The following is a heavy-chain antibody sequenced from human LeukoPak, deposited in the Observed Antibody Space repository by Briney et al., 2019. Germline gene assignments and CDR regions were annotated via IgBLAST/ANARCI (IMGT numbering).Heavy chain of an antibody. V-gene: IGHV3-23*01. D-gene: IGHD1-1*01. CDR2: ISGSGGST. CDR3: AKEEGGIGQSTAVQTRFNCFDP. CDR1: GFTFSRYA. Sequence: GGSLRLSCAASGFTFSRYAMRWVRRAPGKGLEWVSGISGSGGSTYYADSVKGRFTISRHNSTITIYVQRHRQSDEDTAVYYCAKEEGGIGQSTAVQTRFNCFDPWAQGTLVTVSS. J-gene: IGHJ5*02.